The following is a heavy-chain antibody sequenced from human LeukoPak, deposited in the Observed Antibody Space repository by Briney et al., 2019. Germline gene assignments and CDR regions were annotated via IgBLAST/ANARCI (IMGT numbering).Heavy chain of an antibody. CDR3: ARDGAYYGSGSYYYYYMDV. J-gene: IGHJ6*03. V-gene: IGHV3-9*01. Sequence: GRSLRLSCAASGFTFDDYDMHWVRKAPGKGLVWVSGINWNSGSIGYADSVKGRFTISRDNSKNTLYLQMNSLRAEDTAVYYCARDGAYYGSGSYYYYYMDVWGKGTTVTVSS. CDR1: GFTFDDYD. D-gene: IGHD3-10*01. CDR2: INWNSGSI.